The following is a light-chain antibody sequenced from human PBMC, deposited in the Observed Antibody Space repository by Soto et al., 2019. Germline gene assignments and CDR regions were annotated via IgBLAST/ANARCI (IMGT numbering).Light chain of an antibody. J-gene: IGLJ1*01. Sequence: QSALTQPPSASGSPGQSVTISCTGTSSDVGGYKYVSWYQQHPGKAPKLMIFEVNSRPSGVSNRFSGSKSDNTASLTISGLQAEDEADYYCSSFSGSSTPYVFGTGTKLTVL. CDR3: SSFSGSSTPYV. V-gene: IGLV2-14*01. CDR2: EVN. CDR1: SSDVGGYKY.